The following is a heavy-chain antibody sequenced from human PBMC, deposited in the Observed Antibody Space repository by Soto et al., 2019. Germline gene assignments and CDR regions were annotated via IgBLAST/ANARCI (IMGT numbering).Heavy chain of an antibody. CDR3: ARGVTAGVDY. J-gene: IGHJ4*02. CDR1: GYSFTSLD. Sequence: QVQLVQSGAEVREPGASVKVSCKASGYSFTSLDINWVRQTTGQGLEWMGWMQPSSGRTGYAQKFQGRVTMTRDTSINTAYMEMRSLTSDDTAFYYCARGVTAGVDYWGQGTLVTVS. CDR2: MQPSSGRT. V-gene: IGHV1-8*01. D-gene: IGHD1-20*01.